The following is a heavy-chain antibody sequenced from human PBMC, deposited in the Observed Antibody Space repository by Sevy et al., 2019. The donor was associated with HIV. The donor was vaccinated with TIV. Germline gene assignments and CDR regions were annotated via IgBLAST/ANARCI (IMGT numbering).Heavy chain of an antibody. CDR3: AREGQWLRPSYYYYYYMDV. CDR2: ISAYNGNT. D-gene: IGHD5-12*01. V-gene: IGHV1-18*01. Sequence: ASVKVSCKASGYTFTSYGISWVRQAPGQGLEWMGWISAYNGNTNYAQKLQGRVTMTTDTSTSTAYMELRSLRSDDTAVYYCAREGQWLRPSYYYYYYMDVWGKGTTVTVSS. J-gene: IGHJ6*03. CDR1: GYTFTSYG.